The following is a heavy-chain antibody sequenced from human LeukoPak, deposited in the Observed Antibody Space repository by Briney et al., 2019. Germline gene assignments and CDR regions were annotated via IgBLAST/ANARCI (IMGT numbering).Heavy chain of an antibody. J-gene: IGHJ6*02. Sequence: GESLKISCKGSGYSFTSYWISWVRQMPGKGLECMGRIDPSDSYTNYSPSFQGHVTISADKSISTAYLQWSSLKASDTAMYYCARRDAGDYYYGMDVWGQGTTVTVSS. CDR1: GYSFTSYW. V-gene: IGHV5-10-1*01. CDR2: IDPSDSYT. CDR3: ARRDAGDYYYGMDV.